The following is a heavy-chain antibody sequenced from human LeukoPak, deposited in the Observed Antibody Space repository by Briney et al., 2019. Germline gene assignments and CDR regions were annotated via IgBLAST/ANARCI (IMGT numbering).Heavy chain of an antibody. Sequence: SETLSLTCAVHGGSFSGYCWSWIRQPPGKELEWIGEINHSGSTNYNPSLKSRVTISRDTSKNQFSLKLSSVTAADTAVYYCARSKASGAFNWFDPWGQGTLVTVFS. V-gene: IGHV4-34*01. CDR3: ARSKASGAFNWFDP. D-gene: IGHD3-10*01. CDR1: GGSFSGYC. J-gene: IGHJ5*02. CDR2: INHSGST.